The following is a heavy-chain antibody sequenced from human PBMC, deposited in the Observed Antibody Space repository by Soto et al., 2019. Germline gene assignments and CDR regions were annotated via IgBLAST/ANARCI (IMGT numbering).Heavy chain of an antibody. V-gene: IGHV1-69*12. CDR3: ARAGDYGSGSYREDY. Sequence: QVQLVQSGAEVKKPGSSVKVSCKASGGTFSSYAISWVRQAPGQGLEWMGGIIPIFGTANYAQKFQGRVTIXXDXSMXTAYLELSSLRSEDTAVYYCARAGDYGSGSYREDYWGQGTLVTVSS. D-gene: IGHD3-10*01. CDR1: GGTFSSYA. J-gene: IGHJ4*02. CDR2: IIPIFGTA.